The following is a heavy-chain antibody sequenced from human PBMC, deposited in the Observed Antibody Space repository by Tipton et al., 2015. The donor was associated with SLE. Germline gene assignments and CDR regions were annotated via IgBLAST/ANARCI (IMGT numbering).Heavy chain of an antibody. CDR3: ARGKRHYDVLTGYYSKPHYFDF. Sequence: TLSLTCTVSNGSITNYYWTWIRQPPRMGLQFLGYMDYTGRTSNYNPSLESRVTISVDTSRNLFSLNLSSVTAADTAVYYCARGKRHYDVLTGYYSKPHYFDFWGQGTVVAVSP. CDR1: NGSITNYY. D-gene: IGHD3-9*01. J-gene: IGHJ4*02. V-gene: IGHV4-59*13. CDR2: MDYTGRT.